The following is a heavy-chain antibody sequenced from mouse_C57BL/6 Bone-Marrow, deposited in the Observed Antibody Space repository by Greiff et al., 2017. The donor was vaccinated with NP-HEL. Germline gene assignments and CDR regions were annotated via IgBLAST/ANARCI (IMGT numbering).Heavy chain of an antibody. D-gene: IGHD3-2*02. CDR2: IDPSDSYT. J-gene: IGHJ2*01. CDR3: ATPQATADY. CDR1: GYTFTSYW. Sequence: VQLQQSGAELVMPGASVKLSCKASGYTFTSYWMHWVKQRPGQGLEWIGEIDPSDSYTNYNQKFKGKSTLTVDKSSSTAYMQLSSLTSEDAAVYYCATPQATADYWGQGTTLTVSS. V-gene: IGHV1-69*01.